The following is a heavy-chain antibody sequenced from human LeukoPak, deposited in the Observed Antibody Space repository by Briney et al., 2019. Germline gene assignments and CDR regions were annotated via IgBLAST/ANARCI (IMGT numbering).Heavy chain of an antibody. CDR2: IYYSGST. CDR1: GVSISGYY. CDR3: ARVIDTAMVTEDDYYTAF. D-gene: IGHD5-18*01. Sequence: PSETLSFTCTVSGVSISGYYWSWIRQPPGKGLEWIGYIYYSGSTNYNPSLKSRVTISVDTSKNQFSLKLSSVTAADTAVYYCARVIDTAMVTEDDYYTAFRGQGTLVTVSS. V-gene: IGHV4-59*01. J-gene: IGHJ4*02.